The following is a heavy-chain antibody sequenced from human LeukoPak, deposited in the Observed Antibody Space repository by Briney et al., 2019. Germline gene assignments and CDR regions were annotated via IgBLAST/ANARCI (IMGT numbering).Heavy chain of an antibody. V-gene: IGHV1-2*02. J-gene: IGHJ6*03. CDR2: INPNSGGT. CDR1: GYTFTGYY. CDR3: AREHSSSWGSYYYYYMDV. D-gene: IGHD6-13*01. Sequence: ASVKVSCKASGYTFTGYYMHWVRQAPGQGLEWMGWINPNSGGTNYAQKFQGRVTMTRDTSISTAYMELSRLRSDDTAVYYCAREHSSSWGSYYYYYMDVWGKGTTVTVSS.